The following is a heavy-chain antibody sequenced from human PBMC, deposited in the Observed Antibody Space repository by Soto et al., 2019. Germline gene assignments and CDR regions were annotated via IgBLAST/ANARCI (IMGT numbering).Heavy chain of an antibody. CDR3: ARGGEAHCSSTSCYGSYHYYMAF. D-gene: IGHD2-2*01. J-gene: IGHJ6*03. Sequence: SETLSLTCAVYGGSFSGYYWSWIRQPPGKGLEWIGEINHSGSTNYNPSLKSRVTISVDTSKNQFSLKLSSVTAADTAVYYCARGGEAHCSSTSCYGSYHYYMAFWGKGSSVTVSS. CDR1: GGSFSGYY. CDR2: INHSGST. V-gene: IGHV4-34*01.